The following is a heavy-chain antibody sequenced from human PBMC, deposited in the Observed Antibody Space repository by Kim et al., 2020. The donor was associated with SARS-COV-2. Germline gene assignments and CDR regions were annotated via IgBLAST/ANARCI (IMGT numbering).Heavy chain of an antibody. CDR1: GGSISSSNW. Sequence: SETLSLTCAVSGGSISSSNWWCWFRQPPGRGLEWIGEIYHSGSTNYNTSLKSRVTISGDKSKNQFYLKLSSVTAADTAVYYCSRLALGYCSSTSCYASLDGRDVWGQRNPVTLSS. D-gene: IGHD2-2*01. CDR3: SRLALGYCSSTSCYASLDGRDV. CDR2: IYHSGST. V-gene: IGHV4-4*02. J-gene: IGHJ6*02.